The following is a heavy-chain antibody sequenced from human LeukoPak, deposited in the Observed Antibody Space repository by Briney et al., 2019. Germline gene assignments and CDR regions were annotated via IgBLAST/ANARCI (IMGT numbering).Heavy chain of an antibody. CDR2: IYHSGST. V-gene: IGHV4-4*02. D-gene: IGHD2-15*01. CDR1: GGSISSSNR. CDR3: ARQKGGWSYFDY. J-gene: IGHJ4*02. Sequence: SETLSLTCAVSGGSISSSNRWSWVRQPPGKGLEWIGEIYHSGSTNYNPSLKSRVTISVDKTKNQFSLKLSSVTAADTAVYYCARQKGGWSYFDYWGQGTLVTVSS.